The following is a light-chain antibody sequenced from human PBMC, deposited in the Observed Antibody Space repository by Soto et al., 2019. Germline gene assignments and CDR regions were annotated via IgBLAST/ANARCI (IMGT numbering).Light chain of an antibody. CDR2: CAS. J-gene: IGKJ1*01. V-gene: IGKV3-15*01. CDR3: QQFYNWPRT. CDR1: QSVSSN. Sequence: EIVMTQSPGTLSVSPGERATLSCRASQSVSSNLAWYQQKPGQAPRLLIYCASTRATGIPARFSGSGSETEFTLTISSRQSEDFAVYYCQQFYNWPRTFGQGTKVEIK.